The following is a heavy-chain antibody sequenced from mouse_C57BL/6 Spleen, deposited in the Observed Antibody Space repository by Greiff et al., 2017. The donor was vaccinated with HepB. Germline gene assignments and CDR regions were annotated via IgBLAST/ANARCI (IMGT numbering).Heavy chain of an antibody. CDR1: GYSITSGYY. J-gene: IGHJ1*03. V-gene: IGHV3-6*01. D-gene: IGHD2-4*01. CDR3: ARDQVYYDYDVGTHWYFDV. CDR2: ISYDGSN. Sequence: EVQLQESGPGLVKPSQSLSLTCSVTGYSITSGYYWNWIRQFPGNKLEWMGYISYDGSNNYNPSLKNRISITRDTSKNQFFLKLNSVTTEDTATYYCARDQVYYDYDVGTHWYFDVWGTGTTVTVSS.